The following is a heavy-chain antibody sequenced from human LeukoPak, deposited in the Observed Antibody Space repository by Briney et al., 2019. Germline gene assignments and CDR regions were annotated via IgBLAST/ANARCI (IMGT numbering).Heavy chain of an antibody. J-gene: IGHJ5*02. CDR3: ARVLQFLNWFDP. Sequence: ASVKVSCKASGYTFTSYHMHWVRQAPGQGLEWMGWINPNSGGTNYAQKFQGRVTMTRDTSISTAYMELSRLRSDDTAVYYCARVLQFLNWFDPWGQGTLVTVSS. D-gene: IGHD5-24*01. CDR1: GYTFTSYH. CDR2: INPNSGGT. V-gene: IGHV1-2*02.